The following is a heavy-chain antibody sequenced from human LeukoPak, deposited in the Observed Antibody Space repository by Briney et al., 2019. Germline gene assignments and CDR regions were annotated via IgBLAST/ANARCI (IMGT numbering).Heavy chain of an antibody. V-gene: IGHV3-11*01. CDR1: GFTFSDYY. D-gene: IGHD3-10*01. Sequence: GGSLRLSCAASGFTFSDYYMSWIRQAPGKGLEWVSYISSSGGTIYYADSVKGRFTISRDNTKNSLYLQMNSLRAEDTAVYYCAREGSGSGTDAFDIWGQGTMVTVSS. CDR2: ISSSGGTI. CDR3: AREGSGSGTDAFDI. J-gene: IGHJ3*02.